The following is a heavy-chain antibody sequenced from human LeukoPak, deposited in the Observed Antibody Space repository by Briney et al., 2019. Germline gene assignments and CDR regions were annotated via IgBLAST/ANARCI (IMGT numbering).Heavy chain of an antibody. J-gene: IGHJ4*02. CDR1: GFTFSSYA. Sequence: PGGSLRLSCAASGFTFSSYAMSWVRQAPGKGLEWASTIIGSGNSAYYADSVKGRFAISRDNSKNTLFLQMNSLRAEDTAVYYCAKLGSYYYDASGCPRNWGQGTLVTVSS. CDR3: AKLGSYYYDASGCPRN. D-gene: IGHD3-22*01. CDR2: IIGSGNSA. V-gene: IGHV3-23*01.